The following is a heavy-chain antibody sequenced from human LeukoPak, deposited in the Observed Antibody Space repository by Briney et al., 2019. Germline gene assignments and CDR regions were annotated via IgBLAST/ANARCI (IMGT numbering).Heavy chain of an antibody. D-gene: IGHD2-21*01. CDR2: YCSSGNT. J-gene: IGHJ5*02. V-gene: IGHV4-4*07. CDR1: GGSISSFC. Sequence: SETLSLTCTVSGGSISSFCWSWIRQPAGKVLEWIGRYCSSGNTNYNPSLKSRVAMSVDTFQNQFSLKRSSVTAADTAVYYCATGGGDLDHWGQGTLVTVSS. CDR3: ATGGGDLDH.